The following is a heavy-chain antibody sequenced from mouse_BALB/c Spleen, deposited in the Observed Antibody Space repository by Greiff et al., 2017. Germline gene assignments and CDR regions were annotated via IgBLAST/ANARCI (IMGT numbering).Heavy chain of an antibody. Sequence: EVKLVESGAGLVQPGGSLKLSCAASGFTFSSYNMPWVRQTPEKRLEWVAYISNGGGSTYYPDTVKGRVTISRDNAKNTLYLQMSSLTSEDTAMYYCARDYYGSSFPFAYWGQGTLVTVSA. CDR3: ARDYYGSSFPFAY. V-gene: IGHV5-12-2*01. J-gene: IGHJ3*01. CDR2: ISNGGGST. D-gene: IGHD1-1*01. CDR1: GFTFSSYN.